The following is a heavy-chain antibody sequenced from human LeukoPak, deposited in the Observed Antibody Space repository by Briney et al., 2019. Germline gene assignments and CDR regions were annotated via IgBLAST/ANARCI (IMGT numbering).Heavy chain of an antibody. V-gene: IGHV4-4*02. CDR3: AREDSEKTMVRGVIKG. Sequence: SETLSLTCAVSGGSISSSNWWSWVRQPPGKGLEWIGEIYHSGSTNYNPSLKSRVTISVDKSKNQFSLKLSSVTAADTAVYYCAREDSEKTMVRGVIKGWGQGTLVTVSS. D-gene: IGHD3-10*01. CDR2: IYHSGST. CDR1: GGSISSSNW. J-gene: IGHJ4*02.